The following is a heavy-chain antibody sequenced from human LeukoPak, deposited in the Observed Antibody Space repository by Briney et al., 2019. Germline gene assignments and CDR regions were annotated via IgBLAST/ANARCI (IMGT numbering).Heavy chain of an antibody. CDR1: GYSISSGYY. Sequence: SETLSLTCTVSGYSISSGYYWGWIRRPPGKGLEWIGSIHHSGSTYYNPSLKSRVTISVDTSKNQFSLKLSSVTAADTAVYYCARDHYDILTGPSTFDLWGRGTLVTVSS. CDR2: IHHSGST. J-gene: IGHJ2*01. D-gene: IGHD3-9*01. CDR3: ARDHYDILTGPSTFDL. V-gene: IGHV4-38-2*02.